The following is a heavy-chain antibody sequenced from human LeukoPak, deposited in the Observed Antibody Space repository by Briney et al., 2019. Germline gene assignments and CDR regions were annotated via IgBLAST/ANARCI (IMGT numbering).Heavy chain of an antibody. D-gene: IGHD5-18*01. CDR3: ARGAAMDDFDY. V-gene: IGHV1-69-2*01. CDR2: VDPEDGET. Sequence: ATVKISCKAFGYTFTDYYIHWVKEAPGKGLEWMGRVDPEDGETTYAEKFQGRVTITADTSTDTAYMELNNLRSEDTAVYYCARGAAMDDFDYWGQGTLVTVSS. J-gene: IGHJ4*02. CDR1: GYTFTDYY.